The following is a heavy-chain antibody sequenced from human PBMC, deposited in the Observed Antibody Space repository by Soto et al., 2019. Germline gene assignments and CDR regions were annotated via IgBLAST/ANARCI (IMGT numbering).Heavy chain of an antibody. CDR3: ARDRAPVCYSSGWFYFDY. CDR2: ISAYNGNT. CDR1: GDTFTSAG. V-gene: IGHV1-18*01. J-gene: IGHJ4*02. Sequence: ASVKVSCKTSGDTFTSAGISWVRQAPGQGLEWMGWISAYNGNTNDAQKLQVRVTMTTDTSTSTAYMELRSLRSDDTAVYYCARDRAPVCYSSGWFYFDYWGQGTLVTVSS. D-gene: IGHD6-19*01.